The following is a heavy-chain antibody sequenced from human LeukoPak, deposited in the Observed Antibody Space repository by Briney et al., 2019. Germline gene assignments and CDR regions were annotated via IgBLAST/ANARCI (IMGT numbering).Heavy chain of an antibody. D-gene: IGHD4-17*01. V-gene: IGHV1-69*13. CDR1: GYTFTSYD. CDR3: ARAVTTSDYAYDY. Sequence: SVKVSCKASGYTFTSYDINWVRQAPGQGLEWMGGIIPIFGTANYAQKFQGRVTITADESTSTAYMELSSLRSEDTAVYYCARAVTTSDYAYDYWGQGTLVTVSS. J-gene: IGHJ4*02. CDR2: IIPIFGTA.